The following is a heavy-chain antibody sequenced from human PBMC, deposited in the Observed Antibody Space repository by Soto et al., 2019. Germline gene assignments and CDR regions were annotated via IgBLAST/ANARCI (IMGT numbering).Heavy chain of an antibody. CDR3: ASFVGDYYYYYMDV. D-gene: IGHD2-15*01. Sequence: SETLSLTCTVSGGSISSGGYYWSWIRQHPGKGLEWIGYIYYSGSTYYNPSLKSRVTISVDTSKNQFSLKLSSVTAADTAVYYCASFVGDYYYYYMDVWGKGTTVTVSS. V-gene: IGHV4-31*03. CDR1: GGSISSGGYY. J-gene: IGHJ6*03. CDR2: IYYSGST.